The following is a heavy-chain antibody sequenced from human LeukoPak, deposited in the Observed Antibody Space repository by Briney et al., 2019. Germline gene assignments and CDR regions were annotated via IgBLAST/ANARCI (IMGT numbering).Heavy chain of an antibody. J-gene: IGHJ4*02. CDR2: INSDGSST. CDR1: GFTFSSYW. V-gene: IGHV3-74*01. CDR3: ARESPYCSSTSCYSSAFDY. Sequence: GGSLRLSCAASGFTFSSYWMHWVRQAPGKGPVWVSRINSDGSSTSYADSVKGRFTISRDNAKNTLYLQMNSLRAEDTAVYYCARESPYCSSTSCYSSAFDYWGQGTLVTVSS. D-gene: IGHD2-2*01.